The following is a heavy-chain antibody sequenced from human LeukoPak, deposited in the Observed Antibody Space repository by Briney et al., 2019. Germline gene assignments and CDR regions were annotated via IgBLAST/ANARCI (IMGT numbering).Heavy chain of an antibody. CDR1: GFTFSSYS. CDR2: ISSSSSTI. J-gene: IGHJ4*02. Sequence: GGSLRLSCAASGFTFSSYSMNWVRQAPGKGLEWVSYISSSSSTIYYAVSVKGRFTISRDNAKNSLYLQMNSLRAEDTAVYYCARVPLYYYDSSGYLDYWGQGTLVTVSS. D-gene: IGHD3-22*01. CDR3: ARVPLYYYDSSGYLDY. V-gene: IGHV3-48*01.